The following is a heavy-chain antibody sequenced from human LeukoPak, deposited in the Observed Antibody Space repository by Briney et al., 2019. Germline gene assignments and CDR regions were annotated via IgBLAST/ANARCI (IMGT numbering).Heavy chain of an antibody. CDR3: ASIVMIERAGSDTVTTFPDY. V-gene: IGHV4-39*01. J-gene: IGHJ4*02. D-gene: IGHD4-17*01. CDR2: IYYSGST. Sequence: SETLSLTCTVSGGSISSSSYYWGWIRQPPGKGLEWIGSIYYSGSTYYNPSLKSRVTISVDTSKNQFSLKLSSVTAADTAVYYCASIVMIERAGSDTVTTFPDYWGQGTLVTVSS. CDR1: GGSISSSSYY.